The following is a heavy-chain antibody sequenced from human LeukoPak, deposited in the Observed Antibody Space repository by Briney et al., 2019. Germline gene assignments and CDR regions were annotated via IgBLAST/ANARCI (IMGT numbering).Heavy chain of an antibody. CDR1: GGSTSTNNW. D-gene: IGHD3-10*01. J-gene: IGHJ5*02. CDR3: ARGITMIRGAKGINWFDP. CDR2: IYHSGST. Sequence: SETLSLTCSVSGGSTSTNNWWSWVRQAPGKGLEWIGDIYHSGSTNYKPSLKSRVTMSVDNSKNQFSLRLISVTAADSAVYYCARGITMIRGAKGINWFDPWGQGTLVIVSS. V-gene: IGHV4-4*02.